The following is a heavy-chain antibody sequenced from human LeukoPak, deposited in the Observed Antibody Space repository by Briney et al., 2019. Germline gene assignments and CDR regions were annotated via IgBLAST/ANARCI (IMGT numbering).Heavy chain of an antibody. CDR2: IYSGGST. CDR1: GFTVSSNY. V-gene: IGHV3-53*01. D-gene: IGHD2/OR15-2a*01. J-gene: IGHJ4*02. CDR3: ARDSEYPGYFDY. Sequence: GGSLRLSCAASGFTVSSNYMSWVRQAPGKGLEWVSVIYSGGSTYYADSVKGRFTISRDNSKNTLYLQMSSLRAEDTAVYYCARDSEYPGYFDYWGQGTLVTVSS.